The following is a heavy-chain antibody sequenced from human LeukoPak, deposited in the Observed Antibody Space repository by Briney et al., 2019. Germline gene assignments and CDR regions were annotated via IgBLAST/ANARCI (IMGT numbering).Heavy chain of an antibody. CDR2: ISYDGSNK. CDR1: GFTFSSYA. CDR3: AREEIITGYYFDY. D-gene: IGHD1-20*01. J-gene: IGHJ4*02. Sequence: GGSLRLPCAASGFTFSSYAMHWVRQAPGKGLEWVAVISYDGSNKYYADSVKGRFTISRDNSKNTLYLQMNSLRAEDTAVYYCAREEIITGYYFDYWGQGTLVTVSS. V-gene: IGHV3-30-3*01.